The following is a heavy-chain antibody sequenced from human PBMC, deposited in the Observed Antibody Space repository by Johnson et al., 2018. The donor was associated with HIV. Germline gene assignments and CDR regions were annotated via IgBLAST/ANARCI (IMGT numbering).Heavy chain of an antibody. CDR2: ISDDGTYT. CDR1: RFSFSNYG. V-gene: IGHV3-30*18. D-gene: IGHD6-19*01. J-gene: IGHJ3*02. Sequence: QVQLVESGGGVVQPGGSLRLSCAASRFSFSNYGMHWVRQAPGKGPEWLAIISDDGTYTNYADSVKGRFTVSRDNSKNTLYLQMNSLRGEDTAVYYCAKDLRQVAVNDVFDIWGQGTVVSVSS. CDR3: AKDLRQVAVNDVFDI.